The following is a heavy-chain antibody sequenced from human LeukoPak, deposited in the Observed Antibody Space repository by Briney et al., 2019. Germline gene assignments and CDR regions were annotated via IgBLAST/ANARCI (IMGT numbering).Heavy chain of an antibody. J-gene: IGHJ4*02. V-gene: IGHV3-49*03. CDR2: IRSKAYGGTT. D-gene: IGHD5/OR15-5a*01. CDR1: GFTFDDYA. Sequence: GRSLRLSCTASGFTFDDYAMSWFRQAPGKGLEWVGFIRSKAYGGTTQYAASVKGRFTISRDDSKIIAYLQMNSLKTEDTAVYYCSRDRDDHSTPQWGQGTLVTVSS. CDR3: SRDRDDHSTPQ.